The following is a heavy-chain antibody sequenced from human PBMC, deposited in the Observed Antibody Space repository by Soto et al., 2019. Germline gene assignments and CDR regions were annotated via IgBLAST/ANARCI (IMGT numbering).Heavy chain of an antibody. CDR3: ARTYDDSGPNSGGYGFDI. J-gene: IGHJ3*02. CDR2: IYNSGTT. CDR1: GGSISSYY. Sequence: PSETLSLTCSVSGGSISSYYWSWIRQPPGKGLEWIAYIYNSGTTNYNPSLKSRTTISVDTSKNQFSLKLNSVTAADTAMYYCARTYDDSGPNSGGYGFDIWGQGTMVTVSS. D-gene: IGHD3-22*01. V-gene: IGHV4-59*01.